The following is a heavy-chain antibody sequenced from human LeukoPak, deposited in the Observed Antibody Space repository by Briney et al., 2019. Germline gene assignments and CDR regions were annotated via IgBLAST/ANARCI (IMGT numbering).Heavy chain of an antibody. CDR3: ARHGATVTTRYYFDY. CDR2: IHYTGST. V-gene: IGHV4-39*01. J-gene: IGHJ4*02. CDR1: GDSISSSSYY. Sequence: SETLSLTCTLSGDSISSSSYYSVWLRQPPGKGLEWIATIHYTGSTYYNPSLKSRVTISVDTSKNQFSLKLSPVTAADTAVYYCARHGATVTTRYYFDYWGQGTLVTVSS. D-gene: IGHD4-17*01.